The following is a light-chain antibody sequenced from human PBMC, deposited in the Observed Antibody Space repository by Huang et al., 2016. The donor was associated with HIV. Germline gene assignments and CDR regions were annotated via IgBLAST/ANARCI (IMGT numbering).Light chain of an antibody. CDR3: MQSVQSAT. J-gene: IGKJ1*01. CDR1: QSLQHSDGKTC. Sequence: DIVLTQTPLSLSVTPGQPASISCNSSQSLQHSDGKTCLHWYLQKSGQSTQLRIYEVSSRFAGVPVRLSGSGSGTDFPLRISRVEAGDAGIYYCMQSVQSATFGQGTKVEIK. CDR2: EVS. V-gene: IGKV2D-29*02.